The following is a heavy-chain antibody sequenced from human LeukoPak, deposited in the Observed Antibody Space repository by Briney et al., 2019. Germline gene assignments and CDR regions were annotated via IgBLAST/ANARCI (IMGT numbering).Heavy chain of an antibody. CDR3: ARLVPATGIDC. V-gene: IGHV3-23*01. D-gene: IGHD2-2*01. Sequence: GGSLRLSCTASGFSFRDYAMSWVRQAPGKGLEWVSSITDSGGNTYDADSMKGRFTFSRDNSKNTLYLQMSSLRAEDTALYYCARLVPATGIDCWGRGTLVTVSS. J-gene: IGHJ4*02. CDR1: GFSFRDYA. CDR2: ITDSGGNT.